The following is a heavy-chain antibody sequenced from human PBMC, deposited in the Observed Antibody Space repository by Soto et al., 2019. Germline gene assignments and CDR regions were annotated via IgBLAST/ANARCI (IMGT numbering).Heavy chain of an antibody. V-gene: IGHV3-72*01. D-gene: IGHD6-13*01. CDR2: TRNKANSYTT. CDR3: ATAIAGCSSGRSGSGDY. Sequence: PGGSLSLSCAASGFPFSDHNMDWVRQAPGKGLEWGGRTRNKANSYTTEYAASVKGRFTIARDDSKNSLYLQMNSLKTEDTAVYYGATAIAGCSSGRSGSGDYWDQGTLVTVSS. CDR1: GFPFSDHN. J-gene: IGHJ4*02.